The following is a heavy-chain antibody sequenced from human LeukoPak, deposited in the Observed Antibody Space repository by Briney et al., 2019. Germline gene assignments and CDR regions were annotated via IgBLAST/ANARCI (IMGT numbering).Heavy chain of an antibody. CDR2: ISSSSSYT. Sequence: GGSLRLSCAASGWTFSDYYRTWIRQAPGKGLEWVSYISSSSSYTNYAASVRGRFTVTRDNAKNSLYLQRSSLRAEDTAVYYCARERVLRVWGQGTLVTVSS. V-gene: IGHV3-11*05. CDR3: ARERVLRV. CDR1: GWTFSDYY. D-gene: IGHD3-16*01. J-gene: IGHJ4*02.